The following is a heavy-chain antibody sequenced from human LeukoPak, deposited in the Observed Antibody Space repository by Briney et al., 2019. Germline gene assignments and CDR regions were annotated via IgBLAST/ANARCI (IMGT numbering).Heavy chain of an antibody. Sequence: PSQTLSLTCTVSGGSISSGGYYWSWIRQHPGKGLEWIGSIYYSGRSFYNPSLESRLIMSVDTSKNQFSLNLNSVTAADTAVYYCARDSSGSFLDDWGPGTLVTVSS. J-gene: IGHJ4*02. CDR3: ARDSSGSFLDD. CDR2: IYYSGRS. V-gene: IGHV4-31*03. D-gene: IGHD6-19*01. CDR1: GGSISSGGYY.